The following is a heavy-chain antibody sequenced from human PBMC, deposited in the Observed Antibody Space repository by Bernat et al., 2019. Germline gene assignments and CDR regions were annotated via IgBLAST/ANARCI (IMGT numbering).Heavy chain of an antibody. CDR2: ISYDGRNK. Sequence: QVQLVESGGGVVQPGRSLRLSCAASGFTFGSYAIHWVRQAPGKGLEWVAVISYDGRNKYYAASVKGRFTICRDNSKNTLYLQMNSRRAEDTAVYYCARAYYYDSGSYYSAFDYWGQGTLVTVSS. J-gene: IGHJ4*02. CDR1: GFTFGSYA. CDR3: ARAYYYDSGSYYSAFDY. D-gene: IGHD3-10*01. V-gene: IGHV3-30*04.